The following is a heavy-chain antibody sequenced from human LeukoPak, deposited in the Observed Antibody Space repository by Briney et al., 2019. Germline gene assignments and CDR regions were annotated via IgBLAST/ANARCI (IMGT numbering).Heavy chain of an antibody. D-gene: IGHD5-24*01. Sequence: SQTLSLTCTVSGGSVSSGSYYWSWIRQPPGKGLEWIGYIYYTGSTNYNPSLKSRVTISVDTSKNQFSLKLSSVTAADTAVYYCARDKERNWFDPWGQGTLVTVSS. CDR2: IYYTGST. J-gene: IGHJ5*02. CDR1: GGSVSSGSYY. CDR3: ARDKERNWFDP. V-gene: IGHV4-61*01.